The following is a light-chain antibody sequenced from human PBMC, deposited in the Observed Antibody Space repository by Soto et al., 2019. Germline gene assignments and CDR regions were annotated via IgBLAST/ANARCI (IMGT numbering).Light chain of an antibody. J-gene: IGKJ1*01. CDR1: QGIGST. CDR3: QQCYMGWT. Sequence: EIVLTQSPGTLSLSPGERATLSCRASQGIGSTLAWYQQKPGQTPKLLIYDASTRATGVPARFSGGGSGTEFTFSITSLQPEDFGTYYCQQCYMGWTFGQGTKVDIK. CDR2: DAS. V-gene: IGKV3-15*01.